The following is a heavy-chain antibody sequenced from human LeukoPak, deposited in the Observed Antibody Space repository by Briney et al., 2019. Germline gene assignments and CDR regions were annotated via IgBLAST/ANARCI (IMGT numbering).Heavy chain of an antibody. CDR2: INPNSGGT. Sequence: ASVKVSCKASGYTFTGYYMHWVRQAPGQGLEWMGWINPNSGGTNYAQKFQGRVTMTRDTFISTAYMELSRLRSDDTAVYYCARDVGITGTTRGFDWFDPWGQGTLVTVSS. V-gene: IGHV1-2*02. CDR1: GYTFTGYY. J-gene: IGHJ5*02. CDR3: ARDVGITGTTRGFDWFDP. D-gene: IGHD1-7*01.